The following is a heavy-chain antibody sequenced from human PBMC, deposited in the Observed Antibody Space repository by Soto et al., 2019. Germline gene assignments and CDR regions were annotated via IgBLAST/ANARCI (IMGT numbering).Heavy chain of an antibody. CDR3: VWPGGFNP. J-gene: IGHJ5*02. CDR1: GFTFSSYS. V-gene: IGHV3-21*01. Sequence: PGGSLRLSCAASGFTFSSYSMNWVRQAPGKGLEWVSSISTTSAYIYYADSVKGRFTISRDNAKNSLYLHMNSLRVEDTAVYYCVWPGGFNPWGQGTLVTVS. D-gene: IGHD3-16*01. CDR2: ISTTSAYI.